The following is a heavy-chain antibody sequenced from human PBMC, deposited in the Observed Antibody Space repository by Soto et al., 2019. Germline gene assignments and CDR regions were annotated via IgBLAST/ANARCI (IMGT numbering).Heavy chain of an antibody. V-gene: IGHV2-26*01. Sequence: QVTLKESGPVLVKPTETLTLTCTVSGFSLSNARMGVSWIRQPPGKALEWLAHIFSNDEKSYSTSLKSRLTISKDTSKSQVVLTMTNMDPVDTATYYCARIEAPHLITIFGVVITSLRRGWFDPWGQGTLVTVSS. CDR2: IFSNDEK. CDR3: ARIEAPHLITIFGVVITSLRRGWFDP. D-gene: IGHD3-3*01. CDR1: GFSLSNARMG. J-gene: IGHJ5*02.